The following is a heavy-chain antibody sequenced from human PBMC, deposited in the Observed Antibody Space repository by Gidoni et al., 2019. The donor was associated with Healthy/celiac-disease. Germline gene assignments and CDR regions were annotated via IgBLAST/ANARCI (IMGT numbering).Heavy chain of an antibody. J-gene: IGHJ4*02. CDR2: ISYDGSNK. CDR1: GFTFSSYG. CDR3: AKDRGSYFQLDY. D-gene: IGHD1-26*01. Sequence: QVRLVESGGGVVQPGRPRRRSCAASGFTFSSYGMHWVRQAPGKGLEWVAVISYDGSNKYYADSVKGRFTISRDNSKNTLYLQMNSLRAEDTAVYYCAKDRGSYFQLDYWGQGTLVTVSS. V-gene: IGHV3-30*18.